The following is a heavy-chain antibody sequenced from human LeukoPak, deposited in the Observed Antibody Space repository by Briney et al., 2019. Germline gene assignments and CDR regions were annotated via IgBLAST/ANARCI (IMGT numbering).Heavy chain of an antibody. CDR1: GGSISNYY. Sequence: SEALSLTCSVSGGSISNYYWSWIRQPPGQGLEWIGYIYYSGSTSYNPSLKSRVTISVDTSKNQFSLKLNSVTAADTAVYYCARDGSAYYYFKNWGQGALVTVSS. CDR3: ARDGSAYYYFKN. J-gene: IGHJ4*02. CDR2: IYYSGST. V-gene: IGHV4-59*12. D-gene: IGHD3-22*01.